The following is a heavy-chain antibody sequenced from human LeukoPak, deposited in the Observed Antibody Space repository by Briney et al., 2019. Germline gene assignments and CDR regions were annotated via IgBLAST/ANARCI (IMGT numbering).Heavy chain of an antibody. D-gene: IGHD3-3*01. CDR2: IIPIFGTA. Sequence: SVKVSCKASGGTFSSYAINWVRQAPGQGLEWMGGIIPIFGTANYAQKFQGRVTITADKSTSTAYMELSSLRSEDTAVYYCARGRSPSFGDAFDIWGQGTMVTVSS. V-gene: IGHV1-69*06. CDR1: GGTFSSYA. J-gene: IGHJ3*02. CDR3: ARGRSPSFGDAFDI.